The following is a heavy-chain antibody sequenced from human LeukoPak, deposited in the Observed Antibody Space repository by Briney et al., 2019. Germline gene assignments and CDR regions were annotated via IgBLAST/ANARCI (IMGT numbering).Heavy chain of an antibody. V-gene: IGHV1-2*02. CDR3: ARADRLDGGPYLIGP. Sequence: ASVKISCKTSGYSFTDYYMHWVRQAPGQGLEWMGWINPKSGGTSSAQKFQGRVTMTRDTSITTVYMEVSWLTSDDTAIYYCARADRLDGGPYLIGPWGQGTLVTVSS. CDR1: GYSFTDYY. CDR2: INPKSGGT. D-gene: IGHD2-21*01. J-gene: IGHJ5*02.